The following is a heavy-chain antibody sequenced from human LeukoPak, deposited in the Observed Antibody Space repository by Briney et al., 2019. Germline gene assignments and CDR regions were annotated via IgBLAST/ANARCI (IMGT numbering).Heavy chain of an antibody. CDR2: IWYDGSNK. V-gene: IGHV3-33*08. J-gene: IGHJ4*02. CDR3: ARDFDRYCSSTSCSYFDY. D-gene: IGHD2-2*01. CDR1: EFTFSSYS. Sequence: GGSLRLSCAASEFTFSSYSMNWVRQAPGKGLEWVAVIWYDGSNKYYADSVKGRFTISRDNSKNTLYLQMNSLRAEDTAVYYCARDFDRYCSSTSCSYFDYWGQGTLVTVSS.